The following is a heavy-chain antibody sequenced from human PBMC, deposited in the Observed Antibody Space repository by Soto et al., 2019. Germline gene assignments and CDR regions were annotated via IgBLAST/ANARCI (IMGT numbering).Heavy chain of an antibody. CDR3: ARDLGYSYGYYFDY. D-gene: IGHD5-18*01. Sequence: GGSMRLACAASGFTFGIYWVSWVRQAPERWLEWVAKIKQDGSEKIYVGSVKGRSNISRDNAKNSLSLQMNRLRAEDTAVYDLARDLGYSYGYYFDYWGQGTLVTVSS. CDR1: GFTFGIYW. V-gene: IGHV3-7*01. CDR2: IKQDGSEK. J-gene: IGHJ4*02.